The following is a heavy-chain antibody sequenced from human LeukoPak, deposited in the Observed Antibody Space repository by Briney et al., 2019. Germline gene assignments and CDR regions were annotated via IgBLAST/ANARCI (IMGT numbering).Heavy chain of an antibody. CDR2: ISSSSSYI. D-gene: IGHD3-22*01. J-gene: IGHJ3*02. CDR3: ARAFFVSSGDAFDI. CDR1: GFTFSSYN. V-gene: IGHV3-21*01. Sequence: GGSLRLSCAASGFTFSSYNMNWVRQAPGKGLEWVSSISSSSSYIYYADSVKGRFTISRDNAKNSLYLQMNSLRAEDTAVYYCARAFFVSSGDAFDIWGQGTMVTVSS.